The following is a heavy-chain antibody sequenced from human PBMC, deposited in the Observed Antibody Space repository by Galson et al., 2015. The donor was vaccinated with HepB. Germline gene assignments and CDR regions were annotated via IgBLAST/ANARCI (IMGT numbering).Heavy chain of an antibody. CDR3: AKAAREGSGQCFDY. CDR1: GFTFSNYA. V-gene: IGHV3-23*01. Sequence: SLRLSCAASGFTFSNYAMTWARQAPGKGLEWVSTIGGNGNNKFYADSVKGRFTISRDNFKNTLYLQMNSLRAEDTALYYCAKAAREGSGQCFDYYGQGTLVTVS. D-gene: IGHD6-19*01. J-gene: IGHJ4*02. CDR2: IGGNGNNK.